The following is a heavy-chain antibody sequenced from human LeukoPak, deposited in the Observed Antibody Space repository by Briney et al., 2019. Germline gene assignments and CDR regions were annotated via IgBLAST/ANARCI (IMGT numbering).Heavy chain of an antibody. J-gene: IGHJ6*02. Sequence: SETLSLTCGVSGGSISTTNWWTWVRQPPGEGLEWIGEVHLSGRTHYNPSLESRVTMSVDMSENHISLRLTSVTAADTAVYYCARPSSYYYYGMDVWGQGTTVTVSS. V-gene: IGHV4-4*02. CDR1: GGSISTTNW. CDR3: ARPSSYYYYGMDV. CDR2: VHLSGRT.